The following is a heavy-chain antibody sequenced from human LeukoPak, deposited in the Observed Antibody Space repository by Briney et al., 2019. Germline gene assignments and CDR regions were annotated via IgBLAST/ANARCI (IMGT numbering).Heavy chain of an antibody. CDR3: ARVGITGTTPDY. D-gene: IGHD1-7*01. J-gene: IGHJ4*02. CDR2: INHSGST. CDR1: GGSFSGYY. Sequence: PSETLSLTCAVYGGSFSGYYWNWIRQPPGKGLQWIGEINHSGSTNYNPSLKSRVTISVDTSKNQFSLKLTSVTAADTAVYYCARVGITGTTPDYWGLGTLVTVSS. V-gene: IGHV4-34*01.